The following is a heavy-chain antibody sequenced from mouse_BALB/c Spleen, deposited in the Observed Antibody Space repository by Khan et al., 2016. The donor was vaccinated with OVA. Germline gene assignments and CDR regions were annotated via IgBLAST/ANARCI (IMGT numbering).Heavy chain of an antibody. CDR1: GYTFATYW. CDR2: INPTSGYT. J-gene: IGHJ2*01. V-gene: IGHV1-7*01. Sequence: QVQLQQSGAELAKPGASVKMSCKASGYTFATYWMHWVKQRPGQGLEWIGYINPTSGYTDYNEKFKDRATLSADRSSSTAYMQLSSLTSEDSAVYYCTRYTIDYCGQGTTLTVSS. CDR3: TRYTIDY.